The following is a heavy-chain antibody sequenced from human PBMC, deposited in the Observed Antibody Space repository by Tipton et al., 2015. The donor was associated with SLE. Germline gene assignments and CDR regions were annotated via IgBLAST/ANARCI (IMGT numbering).Heavy chain of an antibody. Sequence: TLSLTCTVSGGSISSGGYYWSWIRQHPGKGLEWIGYIYYSGSTYYNPSLKSRVTISVDTSKNQVSLKLSSVTAADTAVYYCARIWRAARGYFDRWGRGTLVTVSS. V-gene: IGHV4-31*03. CDR2: IYYSGST. CDR3: ARIWRAARGYFDR. CDR1: GGSISSGGYY. D-gene: IGHD6-6*01. J-gene: IGHJ2*01.